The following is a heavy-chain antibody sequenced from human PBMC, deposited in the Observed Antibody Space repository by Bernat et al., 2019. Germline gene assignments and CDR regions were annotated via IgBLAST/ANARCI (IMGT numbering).Heavy chain of an antibody. V-gene: IGHV3-53*02. D-gene: IGHD3-3*01. CDR3: ARATIFGVITTSIRYVDL. Sequence: EVQLVETGGGLIQPGGSLRLSCAASGFTVSSNYMTWVRQAPGKGLEWVSLIYSGGSTYYADSVTGRFTVSRDSSKNTLYLQMNSLRAEDTAVYYCARATIFGVITTSIRYVDLWGRGTLVTVSS. J-gene: IGHJ2*01. CDR2: IYSGGST. CDR1: GFTVSSNY.